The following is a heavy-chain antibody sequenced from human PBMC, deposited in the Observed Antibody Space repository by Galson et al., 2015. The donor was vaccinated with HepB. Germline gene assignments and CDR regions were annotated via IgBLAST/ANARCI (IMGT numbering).Heavy chain of an antibody. D-gene: IGHD5-18*01. CDR2: ISGKAETK. CDR1: GFTVRNYA. J-gene: IGHJ4*02. CDR3: AKQRGWRGYHEYYLDY. V-gene: IGHV3-23*01. Sequence: SLRLSCAASGFTVRNYAMSWVRQAPGKGLEWVSGISGKAETKYYADSVKGRFTISRDISKNTLYLQMNSLRAEDTALYHCAKQRGWRGYHEYYLDYWGQGTLVTVSS.